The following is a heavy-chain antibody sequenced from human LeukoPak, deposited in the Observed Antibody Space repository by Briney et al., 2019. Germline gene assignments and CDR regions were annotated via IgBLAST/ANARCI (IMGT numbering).Heavy chain of an antibody. D-gene: IGHD2-15*01. CDR1: GFTFSSYS. Sequence: GGSLRLSCAASGFTFSSYSMNWGPRSPGKRLEWVSSISSSSSYIYYADSVKGRFTISRDNAKNSLYLQMNSLRAEDTAVGYCASQAEYSYCSGGSCYAYTGDYWGQGTLVTVSS. CDR3: ASQAEYSYCSGGSCYAYTGDY. CDR2: ISSSSSYI. V-gene: IGHV3-21*01. J-gene: IGHJ4*02.